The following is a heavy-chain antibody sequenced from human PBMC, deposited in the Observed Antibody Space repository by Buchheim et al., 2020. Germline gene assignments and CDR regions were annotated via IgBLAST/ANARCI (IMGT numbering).Heavy chain of an antibody. V-gene: IGHV3-11*01. D-gene: IGHD1-26*01. Sequence: QVQLVESGGDLVKPGGSLRLSCAASGFTFTDYYMTWFRQALGKGLEWVSYISGGGGAIYYADSVKGRFTISRDSAKKSLYLQMNSLRDEDTAVYYCARVRGSKYPDYWGQGTL. CDR1: GFTFTDYY. J-gene: IGHJ4*02. CDR2: ISGGGGAI. CDR3: ARVRGSKYPDY.